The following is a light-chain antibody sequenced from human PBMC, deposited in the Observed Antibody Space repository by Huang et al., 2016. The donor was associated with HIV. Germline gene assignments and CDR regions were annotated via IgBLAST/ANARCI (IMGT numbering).Light chain of an antibody. V-gene: IGKV3-15*01. J-gene: IGKJ3*01. CDR1: QSVGSN. Sequence: EIVMTQSPVTLSVSPGERATLSCRASQSVGSNLAWYQHKPGQAPRLLVYGASTRATGIPARFSVSGSGTEFSLTISSLQSEDFAIYYCQQYDDWPRGFTFGPGTKVDIK. CDR3: QQYDDWPRGFT. CDR2: GAS.